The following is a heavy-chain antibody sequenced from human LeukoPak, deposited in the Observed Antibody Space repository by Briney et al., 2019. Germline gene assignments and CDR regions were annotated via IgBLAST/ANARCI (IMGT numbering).Heavy chain of an antibody. CDR3: ARDGFTVRSCYYYYMDV. CDR1: GGSISSYY. D-gene: IGHD4-11*01. CDR2: IYTSGST. V-gene: IGHV4-4*07. J-gene: IGHJ6*03. Sequence: SETLSLTCTVSGGSISSYYWSWIRQPAGKGLEWIGRIYTSGSTNYNPSLKSRVTMSVDTSKNQFSLKLSSVTAADTAVYYCARDGFTVRSCYYYYMDVWGKGTTVTVSS.